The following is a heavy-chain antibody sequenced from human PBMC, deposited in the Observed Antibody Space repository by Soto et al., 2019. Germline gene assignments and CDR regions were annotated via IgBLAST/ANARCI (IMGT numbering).Heavy chain of an antibody. J-gene: IGHJ6*02. Sequence: ASVNVSSEASGYTFTSDGIGWVRQTPGQGLEWMGWISAYNGNTNYAQKLQGRVTMTTDTSTSTAYMELRSLRSDDTAVYYCARDGSDSSGWYYYYGMDVWGQGTTVTVSS. V-gene: IGHV1-18*01. D-gene: IGHD6-19*01. CDR2: ISAYNGNT. CDR3: ARDGSDSSGWYYYYGMDV. CDR1: GYTFTSDG.